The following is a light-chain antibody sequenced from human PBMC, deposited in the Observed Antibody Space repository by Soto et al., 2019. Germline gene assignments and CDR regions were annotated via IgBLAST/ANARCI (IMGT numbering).Light chain of an antibody. V-gene: IGKV1-9*01. CDR3: QQLNSYPLT. J-gene: IGKJ4*01. CDR1: QGISSY. Sequence: DIQLTQSPSFLSASVGDRVTITCRASQGISSYLAWYQQKPGKAPKLLIYAASTLQSGVPSRFSGIGSGTEFPLTISILQPEDYATYFCQQLNSYPLTFGGGIKVEIK. CDR2: AAS.